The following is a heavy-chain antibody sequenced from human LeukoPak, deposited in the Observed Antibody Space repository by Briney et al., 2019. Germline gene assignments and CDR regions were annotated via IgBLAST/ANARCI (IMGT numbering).Heavy chain of an antibody. Sequence: GGSLRLSCAASGFTFSSYEMNWVRQAPGKGLEWVSAISGSGGSTYYADSVKGRFTISRDNSKNTLYLQMNSLRAEDTAVYYCAKDSLRGYGSGSYYNSLFDYWGQGTLVTVSS. CDR2: ISGSGGST. J-gene: IGHJ4*02. D-gene: IGHD3-10*01. CDR3: AKDSLRGYGSGSYYNSLFDY. CDR1: GFTFSSYE. V-gene: IGHV3-23*01.